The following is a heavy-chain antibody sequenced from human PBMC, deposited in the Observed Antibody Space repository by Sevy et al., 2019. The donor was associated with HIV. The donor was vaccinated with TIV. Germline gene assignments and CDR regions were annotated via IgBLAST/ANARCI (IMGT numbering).Heavy chain of an antibody. Sequence: GESLKISCAASGFTFSSYTLSWVRQAPGKGPEWVSAISGSGGSTYYAASVKGRFTISRDNSKKTLYLQMNSLRAEDTAVYYYAKEELFDLTGTHWGQGTLVTVSS. CDR2: ISGSGGST. CDR3: AKEELFDLTGTH. V-gene: IGHV3-23*01. D-gene: IGHD1-20*01. CDR1: GFTFSSYT. J-gene: IGHJ4*02.